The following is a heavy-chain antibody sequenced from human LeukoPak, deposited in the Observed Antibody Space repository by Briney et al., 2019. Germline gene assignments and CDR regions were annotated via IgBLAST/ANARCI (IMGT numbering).Heavy chain of an antibody. CDR3: AREVHVASSGWYPFDY. Sequence: ASVKVSCKPSGYTFTSYAMNWLRQAPGQALEWMGWINNNTGNPTYAQGFTGRFVFSLDHSVSTAYLQISSLKAEDTAVYYCAREVHVASSGWYPFDYWGQGTLVTVSS. J-gene: IGHJ4*02. CDR2: INNNTGNP. D-gene: IGHD6-19*01. V-gene: IGHV7-4-1*02. CDR1: GYTFTSYA.